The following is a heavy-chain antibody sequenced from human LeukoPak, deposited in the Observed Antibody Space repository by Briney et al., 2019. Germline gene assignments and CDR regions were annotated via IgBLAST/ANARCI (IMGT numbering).Heavy chain of an antibody. J-gene: IGHJ4*02. D-gene: IGHD5-24*01. CDR3: ARDTQDGYKPYCFDY. CDR2: IIPILGIA. CDR1: GGTFSSYA. V-gene: IGHV1-69*04. Sequence: SVKVSCKASGGTFSSYAISWVRQAPGQGLEWMGRIIPILGIANYAQKFQGRVTITADKSTSTAYMELSSLRSEDTAVYYCARDTQDGYKPYCFDYWGQGTLVTVSS.